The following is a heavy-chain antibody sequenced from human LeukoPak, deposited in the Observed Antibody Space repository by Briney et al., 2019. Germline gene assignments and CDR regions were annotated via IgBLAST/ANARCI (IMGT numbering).Heavy chain of an antibody. Sequence: SVKVSCKASGGTFSSYAISWVRQAPGQGLEWMGGIIPIFGTANYAQKFQGRVTITTDESTSTAYMELSSLRSEDTAVYYCARVGAVAGTGDYWGQGTLVTVSS. CDR3: ARVGAVAGTGDY. J-gene: IGHJ4*02. CDR2: IIPIFGTA. D-gene: IGHD6-19*01. V-gene: IGHV1-69*05. CDR1: GGTFSSYA.